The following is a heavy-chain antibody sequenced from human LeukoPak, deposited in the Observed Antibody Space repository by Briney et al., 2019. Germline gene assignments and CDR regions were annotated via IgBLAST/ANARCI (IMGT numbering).Heavy chain of an antibody. CDR2: ISGSGRTT. CDR1: GFTFSNHA. J-gene: IGHJ4*02. CDR3: AKNVVVKRYIDY. Sequence: GGSLRLSCAASGFTFSNHAVSWVHRTPGKGLQWVSVISGSGRTTEYADSVKGRFTISRDNSKNTLSLQMNSLRVEDTAIYYCAKNVVVKRYIDYWGQGTLVTVCS. D-gene: IGHD2-15*01. V-gene: IGHV3-23*01.